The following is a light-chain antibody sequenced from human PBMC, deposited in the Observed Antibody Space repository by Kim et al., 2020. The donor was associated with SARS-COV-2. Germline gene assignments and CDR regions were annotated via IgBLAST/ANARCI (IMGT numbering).Light chain of an antibody. J-gene: IGLJ2*01. CDR1: GLGDKY. V-gene: IGLV3-1*01. CDR2: QDN. Sequence: VSPGQTASITCSGDGLGDKYASWYQQKPGQSPVLGICQDNKRPSGIPERFSGFNSGNTATLTISGTQSMDEADYYCQAWDSSTGIFGGGTQLTVL. CDR3: QAWDSSTGI.